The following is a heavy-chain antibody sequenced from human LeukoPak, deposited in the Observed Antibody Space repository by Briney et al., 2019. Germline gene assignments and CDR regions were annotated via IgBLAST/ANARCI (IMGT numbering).Heavy chain of an antibody. D-gene: IGHD1-26*01. J-gene: IGHJ4*02. Sequence: GGSLTLSCAASGFTFSSYAMHWVRQAPGKGLEWVAVISYDGSNKYYADSVKGLFTISRDNSKNTLYLQMNSLRAEDTAVYYCATALGATVLRLWDYWGQGTMVTVSS. CDR3: ATALGATVLRLWDY. CDR1: GFTFSSYA. V-gene: IGHV3-30*04. CDR2: ISYDGSNK.